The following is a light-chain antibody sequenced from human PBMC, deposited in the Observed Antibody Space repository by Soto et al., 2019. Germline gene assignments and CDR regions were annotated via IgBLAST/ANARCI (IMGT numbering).Light chain of an antibody. CDR3: SAWDDSLSGYV. Sequence: QSVLTQPPSASGTPGQRVTLSCSGSNSNIGTNTVNWYQQHPGTAPKLLIYSNNQRPSGGPDRFSGSKSVTSPSLAISGLQSAEDADYYCSAWDDSLSGYVFGTGTKLTVL. J-gene: IGLJ1*01. CDR1: NSNIGTNT. CDR2: SNN. V-gene: IGLV1-44*01.